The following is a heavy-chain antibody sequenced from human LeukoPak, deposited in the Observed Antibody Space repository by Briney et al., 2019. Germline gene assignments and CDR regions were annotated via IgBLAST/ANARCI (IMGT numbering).Heavy chain of an antibody. J-gene: IGHJ3*02. D-gene: IGHD3-10*01. CDR3: ASSTLNYYGSGSYGTQLSAFDI. Sequence: KPSETLSLTCTVSAYSISSDYYWGWIRQPPGKGLEWIGSIYHSGSTYYNPSLKSRVTISVDTSKNQFSLKLSSVTAADTAVYYCASSTLNYYGSGSYGTQLSAFDIWGQGTMVTVSS. CDR1: AYSISSDYY. CDR2: IYHSGST. V-gene: IGHV4-38-2*02.